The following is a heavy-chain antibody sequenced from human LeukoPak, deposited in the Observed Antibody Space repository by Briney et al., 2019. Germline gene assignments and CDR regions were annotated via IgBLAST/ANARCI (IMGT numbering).Heavy chain of an antibody. Sequence: GASVKVSCKASGYTFTAYYIHWVRQAPGQGLEWMGRINPNSGGTNYAQKVQGRVTMTRDTSISTAYMELSRLTSDDTAVYYCARDATSEWELLNWGQGTLVTVSS. J-gene: IGHJ4*02. CDR3: ARDATSEWELLN. V-gene: IGHV1-2*06. D-gene: IGHD1-26*01. CDR1: GYTFTAYY. CDR2: INPNSGGT.